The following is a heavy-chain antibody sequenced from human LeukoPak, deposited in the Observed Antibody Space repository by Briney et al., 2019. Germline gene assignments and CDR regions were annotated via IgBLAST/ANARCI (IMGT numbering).Heavy chain of an antibody. V-gene: IGHV4-39*03. CDR1: GVSIRSSSYY. CDR2: IYYSGST. CDR3: V. Sequence: PSETLSLTCTVSGVSIRSSSYYWGWIRQPPGKGLEWIGSIYYSGSTYYNPSLKSRVTISVDTSKNQFSLNRISVTAADTAYYMDVWGKRTTVTGSS. J-gene: IGHJ6*03.